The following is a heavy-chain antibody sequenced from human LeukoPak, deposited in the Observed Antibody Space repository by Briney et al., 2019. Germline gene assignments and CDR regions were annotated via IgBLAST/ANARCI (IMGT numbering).Heavy chain of an antibody. Sequence: GGSLRLSCAASGFTFSSNWMHWVRQAPGKGLVWVSRINSDGSSTSYADSVKGRFTISRDNAKNTLYLQMSSLRAEDTAVYYCARGLEVVVPAGYSDYWGQGTLVTVSS. V-gene: IGHV3-74*01. D-gene: IGHD2-2*01. CDR2: INSDGSST. CDR1: GFTFSSNW. CDR3: ARGLEVVVPAGYSDY. J-gene: IGHJ4*02.